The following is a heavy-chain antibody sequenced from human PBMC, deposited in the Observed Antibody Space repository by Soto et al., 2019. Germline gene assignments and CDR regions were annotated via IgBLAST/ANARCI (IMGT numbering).Heavy chain of an antibody. CDR3: AHSRCGGDCLQSYSSHYYYGMDV. D-gene: IGHD2-21*02. CDR1: GFSLSTSGVG. Sequence: QITLKESGPTLVKPTQTLTLTCTFSGFSLSTSGVGVGWIRQPPGKALEWLALIYWDDDKRYSPSLKSRLTIPKDTSHNQVVLTMTNMDPVDTATYYCAHSRCGGDCLQSYSSHYYYGMDVWGQGTTVTVSS. J-gene: IGHJ6*02. CDR2: IYWDDDK. V-gene: IGHV2-5*02.